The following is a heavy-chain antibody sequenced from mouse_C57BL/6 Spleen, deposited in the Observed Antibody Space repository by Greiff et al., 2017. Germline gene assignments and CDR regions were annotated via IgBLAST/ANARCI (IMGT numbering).Heavy chain of an antibody. CDR1: GFTFSDAW. Sequence: PGGSMTLSCAASGFTFSDAWMDWVRQSPEKGLEWVAEIRNKANNHATYYAESVKGRFTISRDDSKSSVYLQMNSLRAEDTGIYYCTRWSNWDEAWFAYWGQGTLVTVSA. V-gene: IGHV6-6*01. CDR3: TRWSNWDEAWFAY. D-gene: IGHD4-1*01. J-gene: IGHJ3*01. CDR2: IRNKANNHAT.